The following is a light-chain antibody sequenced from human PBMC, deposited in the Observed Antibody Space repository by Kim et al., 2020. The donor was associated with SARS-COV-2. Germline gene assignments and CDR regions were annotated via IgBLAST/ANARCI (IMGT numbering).Light chain of an antibody. V-gene: IGKV3-15*01. CDR2: DAS. Sequence: STGETATLSCRASQSVSSKVAWYQQNTGQAPRLLIYDASTRATGIPARFSGSGSGIDFTHTISSLQSEDLAVYHCQQYDDWPPWTFGQGTKVDIK. J-gene: IGKJ1*01. CDR3: QQYDDWPPWT. CDR1: QSVSSK.